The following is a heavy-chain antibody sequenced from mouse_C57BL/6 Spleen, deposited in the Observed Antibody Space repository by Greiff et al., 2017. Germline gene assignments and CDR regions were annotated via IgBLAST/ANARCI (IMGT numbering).Heavy chain of an antibody. Sequence: EVKLVESEGGLVQPGSSMKLSCTASGFTFSDYYMAWVRQVPEKGLEWVANINYDGSSTYYLDSLKSRFIISRDNAKNILYLQMSSLKSEDTATYYCARGGIYYYGSSYWYFDVWGTGTTVTVSS. CDR1: GFTFSDYY. CDR3: ARGGIYYYGSSYWYFDV. D-gene: IGHD1-1*01. V-gene: IGHV5-16*01. CDR2: INYDGSST. J-gene: IGHJ1*03.